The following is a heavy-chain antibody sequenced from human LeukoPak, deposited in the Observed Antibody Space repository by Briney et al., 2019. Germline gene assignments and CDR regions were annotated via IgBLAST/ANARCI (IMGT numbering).Heavy chain of an antibody. J-gene: IGHJ2*01. D-gene: IGHD6-19*01. CDR3: AKDIGSSGHGYFDL. V-gene: IGHV3-9*01. CDR2: ISWNSGGI. CDR1: GFTFDDYA. Sequence: PGGSLRLSCAASGFTFDDYAMHWVRQAPGKGLEWVSGISWNSGGIGYADSVKGRFTISRDNAKNSLYLQMNSLRAEDTALYYCAKDIGSSGHGYFDLWGRGTLVTVSS.